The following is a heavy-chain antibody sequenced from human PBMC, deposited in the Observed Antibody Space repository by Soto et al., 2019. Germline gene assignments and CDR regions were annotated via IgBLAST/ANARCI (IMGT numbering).Heavy chain of an antibody. J-gene: IGHJ6*02. Sequence: SETLSLTCTVSGGSISSSSYYWGWIRQPPGKGLEWIGSIYYSGSTYYNPSLKSRVTTSVDTSKNQFSLKLSSVTAADTAVYYCARSRGTIVVPAASNYYYYGMDVWGQGTTVTVSS. CDR2: IYYSGST. V-gene: IGHV4-39*01. D-gene: IGHD2-2*01. CDR1: GGSISSSSYY. CDR3: ARSRGTIVVPAASNYYYYGMDV.